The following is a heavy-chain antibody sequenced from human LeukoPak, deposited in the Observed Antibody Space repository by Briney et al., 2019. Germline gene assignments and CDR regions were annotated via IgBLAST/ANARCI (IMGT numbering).Heavy chain of an antibody. J-gene: IGHJ5*02. CDR1: AGSVSGYY. Sequence: PSETLSLTCAVYAGSVSGYYWSWIRQPPGKGLEWIGEINHSGSTNYNPSLKSRVTISVDTSKNQFSLKLSSVTAADTAVYYCARGGIVVVAAMSWFDPWGQGTLVTVSS. V-gene: IGHV4-34*01. CDR2: INHSGST. D-gene: IGHD2-15*01. CDR3: ARGGIVVVAAMSWFDP.